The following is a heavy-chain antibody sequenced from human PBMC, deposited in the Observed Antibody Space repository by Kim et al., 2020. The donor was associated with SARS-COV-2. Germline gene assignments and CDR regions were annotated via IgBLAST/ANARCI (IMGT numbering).Heavy chain of an antibody. Sequence: GGSLRLSCAASGLTVSSNYMTWIRQAPGKGLEWVSVIFRGGSTYYAASVQGRFTISRDYSKNTLSLQMNSLRVEDTAIYYCARDPVGDGYSFFVYWVQG. J-gene: IGHJ4*02. CDR3: ARDPVGDGYSFFVY. V-gene: IGHV3-66*01. CDR2: IFRGGST. CDR1: GLTVSSNY. D-gene: IGHD2-21*01.